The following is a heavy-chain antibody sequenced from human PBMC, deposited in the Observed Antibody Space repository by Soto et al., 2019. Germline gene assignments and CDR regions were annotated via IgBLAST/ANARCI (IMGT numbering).Heavy chain of an antibody. D-gene: IGHD2-2*01. Sequence: PGESLKISCKGSGYSFTSYWISWVRQMPGKGLEWMGRIDPSDSYTNYSPSFQGHVTISADKSISTAYLQWSSLKASDTAMYYCASILRGYCISTSCRELGNYYGMDVWGQGTTVTVSS. CDR3: ASILRGYCISTSCRELGNYYGMDV. V-gene: IGHV5-10-1*01. CDR1: GYSFTSYW. CDR2: IDPSDSYT. J-gene: IGHJ6*02.